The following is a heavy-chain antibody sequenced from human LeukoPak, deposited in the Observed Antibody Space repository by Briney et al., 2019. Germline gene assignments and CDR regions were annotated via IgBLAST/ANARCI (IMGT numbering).Heavy chain of an antibody. CDR3: AKDDSEWELPE. Sequence: GESLRLSCTASGFTFSNFWMGWVRQAPGKGLEWVANIKQDETEKFYLGSVKGRFTISRDNSKNTLYLQMNSLRAEDTAVYYCAKDDSEWELPEWGQGTLVTVSS. D-gene: IGHD1-26*01. V-gene: IGHV3-7*03. CDR2: IKQDETEK. CDR1: GFTFSNFW. J-gene: IGHJ4*02.